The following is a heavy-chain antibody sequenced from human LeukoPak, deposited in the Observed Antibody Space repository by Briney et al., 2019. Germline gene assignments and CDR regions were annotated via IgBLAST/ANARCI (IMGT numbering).Heavy chain of an antibody. V-gene: IGHV1-2*02. J-gene: IGHJ5*02. CDR1: GYTFTSYY. CDR2: INPNSGGT. D-gene: IGHD2-2*01. Sequence: GAPVKVSCKASGYTFTSYYMHWVRQAPGQGLEWMGWINPNSGGTNYAQKFQGRVTMTRDTSISTAYMELSRLRFDDTAVYYCARKVPAGMRGWFDPWGQGTLVTVSS. CDR3: ARKVPAGMRGWFDP.